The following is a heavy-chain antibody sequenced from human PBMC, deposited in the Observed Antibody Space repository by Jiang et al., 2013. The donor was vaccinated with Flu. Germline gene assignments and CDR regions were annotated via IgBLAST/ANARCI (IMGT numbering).Heavy chain of an antibody. V-gene: IGHV2-26*01. Sequence: KPTQTLTLTCTVSGFSLSNARMGVSWIRQPPGKALEWLAHIFSNDEKSYSTSLKSRLTISKDTSKSQVVLTMTNMDPVDTATYYCARIPSWSSGWFDYWGQGTLVTVSS. D-gene: IGHD6-19*01. CDR1: GFSLSNARMG. CDR3: ARIPSWSSGWFDY. J-gene: IGHJ4*02. CDR2: IFSNDEK.